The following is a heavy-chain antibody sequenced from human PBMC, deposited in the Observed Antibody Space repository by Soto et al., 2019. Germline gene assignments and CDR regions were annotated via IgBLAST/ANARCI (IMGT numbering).Heavy chain of an antibody. CDR2: ISYDGSNK. J-gene: IGHJ4*02. CDR3: AKERDLLWLIDY. V-gene: IGHV3-30*18. CDR1: GFTFSSYG. D-gene: IGHD3-10*01. Sequence: QVQLVESGGGVVQPGRSLRLSCAASGFTFSSYGMHWVRQAPGKGLEWVAVISYDGSNKYYADSVKGRFTISRDNSKNTLYLQMNSLRAEDTAVYYCAKERDLLWLIDYWGQGTLVTVSS.